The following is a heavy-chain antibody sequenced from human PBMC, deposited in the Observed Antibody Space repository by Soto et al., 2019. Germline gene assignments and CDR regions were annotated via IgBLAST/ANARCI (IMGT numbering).Heavy chain of an antibody. D-gene: IGHD3-16*01. CDR2: ISATGGGT. J-gene: IGHJ4*02. CDR3: AKDRRAGGNSAFYFDF. Sequence: GGSLRLSCAASGFKFSNYAMSWVRQAPGKGLEWASLISATGGGTYYADSVKGRFTISRDNSHNTLYLQVHSLTAEDTAVYYCAKDRRAGGNSAFYFDFWGQGXQVTVYS. CDR1: GFKFSNYA. V-gene: IGHV3-23*01.